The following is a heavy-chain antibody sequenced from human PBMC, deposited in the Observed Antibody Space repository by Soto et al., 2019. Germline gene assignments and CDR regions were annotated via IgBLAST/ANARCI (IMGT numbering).Heavy chain of an antibody. CDR1: GFSLSSSGVG. J-gene: IGHJ4*02. CDR3: ARLVFAGITYYFDS. CDR2: IYWDDDK. D-gene: IGHD3-10*02. V-gene: IGHV2-5*02. Sequence: QITLKESGPTLVKPTQTLTLTCTFSGFSLSSSGVGVGWIRQPPVKALEWLTFIYWDDDKRYSPSLKSRLTITKDTSKNQVVLTLTNMDPVDTATYYCARLVFAGITYYFDSWGQGTLLTVSS.